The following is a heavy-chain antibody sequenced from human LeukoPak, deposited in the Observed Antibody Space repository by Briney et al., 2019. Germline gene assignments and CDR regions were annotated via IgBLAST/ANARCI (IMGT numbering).Heavy chain of an antibody. V-gene: IGHV1-8*01. CDR3: ARGGRQSSDSDY. CDR1: GYTFTSYD. D-gene: IGHD6-25*01. CDR2: MNPNSGNT. J-gene: IGHJ4*02. Sequence: ASVKVSCKASGYTFTSYDINWVRQATGQGLEWMGWMNPNSGNTGYAQKFQGRVTMTRNTSISTAYMELSSLRSKDTAVYYCARGGRQSSDSDYWGQGTLVTVSS.